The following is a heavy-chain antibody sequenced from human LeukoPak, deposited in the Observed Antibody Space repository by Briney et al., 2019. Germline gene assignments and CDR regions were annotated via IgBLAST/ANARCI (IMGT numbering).Heavy chain of an antibody. CDR1: GYTLTELS. J-gene: IGHJ6*02. CDR2: FDPEDGET. CDR3: AMALYYYGMDV. V-gene: IGHV1-24*01. Sequence: ASVKVSCKVSGYTLTELSMHWVRQAPGKGLEWMGGFDPEDGETIYAQKFQGRVTMTEDTSTDTAYMEPSSLRSEDTAVYYCAMALYYYGMDVWDQGTTVTVSS.